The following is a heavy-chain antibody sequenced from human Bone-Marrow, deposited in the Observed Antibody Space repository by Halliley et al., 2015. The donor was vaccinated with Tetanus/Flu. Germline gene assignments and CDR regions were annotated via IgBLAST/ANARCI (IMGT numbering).Heavy chain of an antibody. CDR2: PAPSGAT. Sequence: MGEPAPSGATNYTPSPTSRVTISIDPPKNQFSVKLPSVTAADTAVYYCAKWGCGGSSCYAPWFDAWGQGTQVTVSS. D-gene: IGHD2-15*01. CDR3: AKWGCGGSSCYAPWFDA. J-gene: IGHJ5*02. V-gene: IGHV4-34*01.